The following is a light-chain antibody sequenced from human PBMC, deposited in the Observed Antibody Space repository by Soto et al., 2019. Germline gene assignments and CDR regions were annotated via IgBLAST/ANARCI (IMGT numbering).Light chain of an antibody. V-gene: IGLV1-40*01. CDR3: GTWDSSLSGGV. CDR1: SSNIGAAYD. J-gene: IGLJ3*02. Sequence: QLVLTQPPSVSGAPGQRVTISCTGSSSNIGAAYDVHWYQQLPGTAPKLLIYGNNNRPSGVPDRFSGSKSGTAATLEITGLQTGDEADYYCGTWDSSLSGGVFGGGTKVTVL. CDR2: GNN.